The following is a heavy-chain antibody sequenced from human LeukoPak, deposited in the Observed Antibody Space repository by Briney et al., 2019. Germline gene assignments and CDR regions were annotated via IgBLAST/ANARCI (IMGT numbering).Heavy chain of an antibody. CDR2: ISAYNGNT. J-gene: IGHJ3*02. CDR3: ARDYTAMASPEAFDI. V-gene: IGHV1-18*01. D-gene: IGHD5-18*01. Sequence: GASVKVSCKASGYTFTSYGISWVRQAPGQGLEWMGWISAYNGNTNYPQKLQGRVTMTTDTSTSKAYMELRSLRSDDTAVYYCARDYTAMASPEAFDIWGQGTMVTVSS. CDR1: GYTFTSYG.